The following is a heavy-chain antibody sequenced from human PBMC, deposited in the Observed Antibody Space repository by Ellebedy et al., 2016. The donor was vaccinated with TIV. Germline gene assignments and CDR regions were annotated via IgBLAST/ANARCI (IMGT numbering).Heavy chain of an antibody. J-gene: IGHJ4*02. CDR1: GYIFQSYG. D-gene: IGHD4-23*01. CDR3: ARGRRWQAPYFDY. CDR2: VSACIGNT. V-gene: IGHV1-18*01. Sequence: ASVKVSXXASGYIFQSYGIMWVRQAPGQGLEWMGWVSACIGNTDYAEKFQGRVTLTTDTSTSTAYMELRSLRSDDTAVYYCARGRRWQAPYFDYWGQGTLVTVSS.